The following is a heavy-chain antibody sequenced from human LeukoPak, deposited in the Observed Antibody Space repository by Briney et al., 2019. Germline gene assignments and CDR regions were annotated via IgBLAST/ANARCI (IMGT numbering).Heavy chain of an antibody. CDR3: ARPSIPSAAASALDI. D-gene: IGHD2-2*01. J-gene: IGHJ3*02. V-gene: IGHV4-38-2*02. Sequence: SETLSLTCTVSGYSISSGYYWGWIRQPPGKGLEWIGNIYHSGITYYNPSLKSRATMSVDTSKNQVSLTMTSVTVADTAVYYCARPSIPSAAASALDIWGQGTMVTVS. CDR2: IYHSGIT. CDR1: GYSISSGYY.